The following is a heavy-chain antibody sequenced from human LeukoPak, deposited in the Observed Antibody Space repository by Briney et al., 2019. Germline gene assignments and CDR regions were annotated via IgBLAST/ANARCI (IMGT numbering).Heavy chain of an antibody. CDR1: GFTFNNYA. D-gene: IGHD4-17*01. V-gene: IGHV3-23*01. Sequence: PGGSLRLSCAASGFTFNNYAMSWVRQAPGKGLEWVSVISGSGGSTYYADSVKGRFTISRDNSKDTLYLQMNSLRAGDTAVYYCVKHGEAYGDSKTDYWGQGTLVTVSS. CDR2: ISGSGGST. J-gene: IGHJ4*02. CDR3: VKHGEAYGDSKTDY.